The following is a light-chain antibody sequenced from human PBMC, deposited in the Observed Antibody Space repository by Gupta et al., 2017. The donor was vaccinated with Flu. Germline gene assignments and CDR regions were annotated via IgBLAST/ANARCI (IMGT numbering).Light chain of an antibody. CDR2: LAY. V-gene: IGKV2-28*01. J-gene: IGKJ1*01. Sequence: DTVMTQSPLSLSVTPGEPATISCRSSQSLLHINGYNYLDWYLQKPGQSPQLLIYLAYNRASGVPDRFSGSGSGTIFTLKISRVEAEDVGVYYCMQALQTPPTFGQGTKVEIK. CDR1: QSLLHINGYNY. CDR3: MQALQTPPT.